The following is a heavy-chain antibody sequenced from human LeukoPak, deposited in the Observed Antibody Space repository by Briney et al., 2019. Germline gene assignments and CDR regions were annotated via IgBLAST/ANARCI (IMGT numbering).Heavy chain of an antibody. D-gene: IGHD1/OR15-1a*01. V-gene: IGHV3-33*01. CDR2: TWYDGSNK. J-gene: IGHJ4*02. Sequence: GGSLRLSCAASGFTFRSYGIHWVRQAPGKGLEWVTGTWYDGSNKYYTDSVKGRFTISRDNSKSTSHLQMNSLRAEDTAVYYCARVEHRGNWYFDAWGQGTLVTVSS. CDR3: ARVEHRGNWYFDA. CDR1: GFTFRSYG.